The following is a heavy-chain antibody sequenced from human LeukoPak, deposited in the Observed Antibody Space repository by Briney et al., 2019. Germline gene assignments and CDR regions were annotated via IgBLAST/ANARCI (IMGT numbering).Heavy chain of an antibody. CDR3: ARGMSSTSFMVWFDP. J-gene: IGHJ5*02. CDR1: GYTFTSYG. D-gene: IGHD2-2*01. CDR2: ISAYNGNT. V-gene: IGHV1-18*01. Sequence: GASVKVSCKASGYTFTSYGISWVRQAPGQGLEWMGWISAYNGNTNYAQKLQGRVTMTTDTSTSIAYMELRSLRSDDTAVYYCARGMSSTSFMVWFDPWGQGTLVTVSS.